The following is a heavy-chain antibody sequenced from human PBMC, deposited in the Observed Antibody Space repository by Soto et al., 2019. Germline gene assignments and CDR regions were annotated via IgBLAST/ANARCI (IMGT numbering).Heavy chain of an antibody. CDR3: AEWARYCSGADCRA. D-gene: IGHD2-15*01. Sequence: EVQLLESGGGLVQPGGSLRLSCAASGFPFSSRAMSWVRPAPGKGLEWVSANSGRGTITYYADSVKGRFTISRDTSKNTLYLQMNSLRADDTAVYYCAEWARYCSGADCRAWGQGTLVTVSS. CDR2: NSGRGTIT. J-gene: IGHJ5*02. V-gene: IGHV3-23*01. CDR1: GFPFSSRA.